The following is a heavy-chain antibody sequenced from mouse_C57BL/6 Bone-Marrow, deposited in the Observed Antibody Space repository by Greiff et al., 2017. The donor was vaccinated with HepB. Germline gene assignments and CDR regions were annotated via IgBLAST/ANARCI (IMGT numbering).Heavy chain of an antibody. CDR3: ARWLLGYFDV. CDR2: ISGGGGNT. J-gene: IGHJ1*03. Sequence: DVMLVESGGGLVKPGGSLKLSCAASGFTFSSYTMSWVRQTPEKRLEWVATISGGGGNTYYPDSVKGRFTISRDNAKNTLYLQMSSLRSEDTALYYCARWLLGYFDVWGTGTTVTVSS. V-gene: IGHV5-9*01. CDR1: GFTFSSYT. D-gene: IGHD2-3*01.